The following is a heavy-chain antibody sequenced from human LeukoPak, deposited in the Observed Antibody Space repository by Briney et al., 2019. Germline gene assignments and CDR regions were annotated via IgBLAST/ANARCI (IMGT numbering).Heavy chain of an antibody. V-gene: IGHV4-4*09. Sequence: RPSETLSLTCTVSGASISSYYWSWLRRPPGKGLEWIAYIFPSGSINFNPSLKSRVSISVDGSKNNFSLDLSSVTAADTAVYYCARRRDETATAAGYYHVDVWGKGTTVTVSS. CDR1: GASISSYY. J-gene: IGHJ6*03. CDR3: ARRRDETATAAGYYHVDV. CDR2: IFPSGSI. D-gene: IGHD3-22*01.